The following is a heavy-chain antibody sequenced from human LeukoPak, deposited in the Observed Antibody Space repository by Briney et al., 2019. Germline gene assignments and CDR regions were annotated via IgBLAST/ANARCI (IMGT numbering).Heavy chain of an antibody. CDR1: GGTFSSYA. CDR2: IIPIFGTA. CDR3: ARGPRYCSSTSCSFTWFDP. V-gene: IGHV1-69*05. J-gene: IGHJ5*02. Sequence: GASVKVSCKASGGTFSSYAISWVRQAPGQGLEWMGRIIPIFGTANYAQKFQGRVTITTDESTSTAYMELSSLRSDDTAVYYCARGPRYCSSTSCSFTWFDPWGQGTLVTVSS. D-gene: IGHD2-2*01.